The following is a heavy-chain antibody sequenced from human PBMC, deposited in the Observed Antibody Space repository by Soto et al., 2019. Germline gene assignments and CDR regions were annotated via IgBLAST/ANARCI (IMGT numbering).Heavy chain of an antibody. J-gene: IGHJ6*03. CDR1: GDAIGTYY. V-gene: IGHV4-59*01. CDR3: ARGRGYCSGGSCYLILGYYYYYMDV. D-gene: IGHD2-15*01. Sequence: PSETLALACTVSGDAIGTYYWTWIRQNQEKEKERIGYIYYSGTTNYNPSLKSRVTISVDTSKNQSSLKLSSVTAADTAIYYCARGRGYCSGGSCYLILGYYYYYMDVWGKGTTVTVSS. CDR2: IYYSGTT.